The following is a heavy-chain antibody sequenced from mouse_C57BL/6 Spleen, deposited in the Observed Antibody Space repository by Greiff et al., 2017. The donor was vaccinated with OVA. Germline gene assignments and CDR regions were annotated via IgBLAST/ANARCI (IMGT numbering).Heavy chain of an antibody. CDR3: AREGFTTVVRYFDV. Sequence: QVQLQQPGAELVKPGASVKLSCKASGYTFTSYWMHWVKQRPGQGLEWIGMIHPNSGSTNYNEKFKSKATLTVDKSSSTAYMQLSSLTSEDSAVYYCAREGFTTVVRYFDVWGTGTTVTVSS. CDR2: IHPNSGST. D-gene: IGHD1-1*01. V-gene: IGHV1-64*01. J-gene: IGHJ1*03. CDR1: GYTFTSYW.